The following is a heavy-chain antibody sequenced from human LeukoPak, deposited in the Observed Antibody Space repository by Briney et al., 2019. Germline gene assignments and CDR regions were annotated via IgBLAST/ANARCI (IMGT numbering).Heavy chain of an antibody. CDR2: ISSGGTSK. CDR3: ARGEYCTGGSCYFDY. J-gene: IGHJ4*02. D-gene: IGHD2-15*01. CDR1: GFTFSSYE. Sequence: GGSLRLSCAASGFTFSSYEMTWVRQAPGKGLEWVSDISSGGTSKYYADSVKGRFTISRDNAKNSLYLQMNSLRAEDTAIYYCARGEYCTGGSCYFDYWGQGTLVTVSS. V-gene: IGHV3-48*03.